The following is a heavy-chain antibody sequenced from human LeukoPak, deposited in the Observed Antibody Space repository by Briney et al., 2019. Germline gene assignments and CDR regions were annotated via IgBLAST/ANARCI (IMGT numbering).Heavy chain of an antibody. V-gene: IGHV4-59*01. J-gene: IGHJ4*02. CDR3: ARERRGYSYGIDY. Sequence: GSLRLSCAASGFTFSSSAMSWVRQAPGKGLEWIGYIYYSGSTNYNPSLKSRVTISVDASKNQFSLKLSSVTAADTAVYYCARERRGYSYGIDYWGQGTLVTVSS. CDR2: IYYSGST. CDR1: GFTFSSSA. D-gene: IGHD5-18*01.